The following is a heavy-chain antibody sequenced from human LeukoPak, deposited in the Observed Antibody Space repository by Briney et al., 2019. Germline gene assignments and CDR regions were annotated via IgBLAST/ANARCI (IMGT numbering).Heavy chain of an antibody. CDR3: ARDRIVVVPAARANNWFDP. V-gene: IGHV4-59*12. CDR1: GGSISGYH. Sequence: SETLSLTCTVSGGSISGYHWTWIRQPPGKGLEWIGYIYFIGTTKYNPSLKSRVTISVDTSKNQFSLKLSSVTAADTAVYYCARDRIVVVPAARANNWFDPRGQGTLVTVSS. D-gene: IGHD2-2*01. CDR2: IYFIGTT. J-gene: IGHJ5*02.